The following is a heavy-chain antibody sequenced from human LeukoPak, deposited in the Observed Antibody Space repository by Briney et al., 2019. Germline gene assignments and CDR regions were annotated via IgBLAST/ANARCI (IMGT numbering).Heavy chain of an antibody. J-gene: IGHJ4*02. CDR1: GFTFSSYA. CDR3: ARDPRGYYDFY. CDR2: ISSSSSYI. Sequence: PGGSLRLSCAASGFTFSSYAMSWVRQAPGKGLEWVSSISSSSSYIYYADSVKGRFTISRDNAKNSLYLQMNSLRAEDTAVYYCARDPRGYYDFYWGQGTLVTVSS. D-gene: IGHD3-22*01. V-gene: IGHV3-21*01.